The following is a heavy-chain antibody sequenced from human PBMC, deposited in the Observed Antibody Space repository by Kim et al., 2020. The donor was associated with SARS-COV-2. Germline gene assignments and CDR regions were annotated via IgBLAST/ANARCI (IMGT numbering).Heavy chain of an antibody. V-gene: IGHV4-34*01. Sequence: SETLSLTCAVYGGSFSGYYWSWIRQPPGKGLEWIGEINHSGSTNYNPSLKSRVTISVDTSKNQFSLKLSSVTAADTAVYYCARVRNGVVRGVMPMDYWGQGTLVTVSS. D-gene: IGHD3-10*01. J-gene: IGHJ4*02. CDR2: INHSGST. CDR3: ARVRNGVVRGVMPMDY. CDR1: GGSFSGYY.